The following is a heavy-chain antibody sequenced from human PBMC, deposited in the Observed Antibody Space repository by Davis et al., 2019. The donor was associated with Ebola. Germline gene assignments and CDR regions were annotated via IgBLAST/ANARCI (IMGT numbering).Heavy chain of an antibody. D-gene: IGHD6-19*01. CDR2: INSDGSST. CDR3: ARDEGYSSGWYVVGGDY. J-gene: IGHJ4*02. Sequence: HTGGSLRLSCAASGFPFSSYWMHWVRHAPGKGLVWVSRINSDGSSTSYADSVKGRFTISRDNAKNTLYLQMNSLRAEDTAVYYCARDEGYSSGWYVVGGDYWGQGTLVTVSS. CDR1: GFPFSSYW. V-gene: IGHV3-74*01.